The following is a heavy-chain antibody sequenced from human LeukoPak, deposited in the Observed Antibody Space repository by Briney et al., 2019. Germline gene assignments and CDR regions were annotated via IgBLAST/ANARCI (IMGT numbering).Heavy chain of an antibody. V-gene: IGHV3-23*01. J-gene: IGHJ6*03. CDR2: ISGGNNRT. D-gene: IGHD3-10*01. Sequence: PGGSLRLSCAASGFTFNNYAMTWVRQAPGKGLEWVSGISGGNNRTYYADSVKGRFTISRDSSKNTLYLQMNSLRAEDTAVYYCARGPPGRSLLYYYYYMDVWGKGTTVTVSS. CDR3: ARGPPGRSLLYYYYYMDV. CDR1: GFTFNNYA.